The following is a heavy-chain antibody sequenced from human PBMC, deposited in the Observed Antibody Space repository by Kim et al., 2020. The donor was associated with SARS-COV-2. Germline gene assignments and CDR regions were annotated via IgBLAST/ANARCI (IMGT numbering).Heavy chain of an antibody. J-gene: IGHJ6*02. Sequence: SETLSLTCAVYGGSFSGYYWSWIRQPPGKGLEWIGEINHSGSTNYNPSLKSRVTISVDTSKNQFSLKLSSVTAADTAVYYCARGTTSKYYDFWSGRDYYYYYGMHVWGRGTTVTVSS. CDR1: GGSFSGYY. CDR2: INHSGST. D-gene: IGHD3-3*01. CDR3: ARGTTSKYYDFWSGRDYYYYYGMHV. V-gene: IGHV4-34*01.